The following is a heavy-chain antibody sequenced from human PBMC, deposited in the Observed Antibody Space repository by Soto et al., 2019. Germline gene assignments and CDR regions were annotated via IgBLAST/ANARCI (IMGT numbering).Heavy chain of an antibody. CDR2: IIPIFGTA. CDR3: AGGENTVVRTWFDP. CDR1: GCTFSSYA. D-gene: IGHD2-15*01. Sequence: SVKVSCKASGCTFSSYAISWVRQAPGQGLEWMGGIIPIFGTANYAQKFQGRVTITADESTSTAYMELSSLRSEDTAVYYCAGGENTVVRTWFDPWGQGTLVTVSS. J-gene: IGHJ5*02. V-gene: IGHV1-69*13.